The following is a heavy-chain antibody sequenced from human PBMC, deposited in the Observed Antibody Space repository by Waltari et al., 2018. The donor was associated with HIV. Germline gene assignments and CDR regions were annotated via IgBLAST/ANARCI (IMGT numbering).Heavy chain of an antibody. D-gene: IGHD2-2*01. CDR1: GGSLRSSGYY. Sequence: QLQLQESGPGLVKSSETLSLICTVSGGSLRSSGYYWVWIRQPPGKGLEWIGNIYNGGSAYYSPSLRSRVIISADASKNHFSLNLKSVTASDTAMYFCARQACTSSTCLFMDEFDIWGQGTMVTVSS. V-gene: IGHV4-39*01. CDR2: IYNGGSA. J-gene: IGHJ3*02. CDR3: ARQACTSSTCLFMDEFDI.